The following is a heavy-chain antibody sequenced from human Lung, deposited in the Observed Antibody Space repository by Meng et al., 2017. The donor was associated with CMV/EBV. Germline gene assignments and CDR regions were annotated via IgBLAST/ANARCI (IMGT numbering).Heavy chain of an antibody. D-gene: IGHD1-26*01. V-gene: IGHV3-23*01. CDR1: GCDFTTYA. Sequence: GGXXKISCESSGCDFTTYAMPWVRQAPGRGLEWGSSFSGSGGSTYYAAPVKGRFTVSRDNSKNTLFLQINSLRAEDTALHYCAKGSRMAGAGPDYWGQGTLVTVSS. J-gene: IGHJ4*02. CDR2: FSGSGGST. CDR3: AKGSRMAGAGPDY.